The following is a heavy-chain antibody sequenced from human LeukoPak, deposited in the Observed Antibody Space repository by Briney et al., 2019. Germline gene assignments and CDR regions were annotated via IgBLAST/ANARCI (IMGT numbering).Heavy chain of an antibody. V-gene: IGHV1-18*01. CDR2: ISAYNGNT. CDR1: GYTFTIYG. J-gene: IGHJ5*02. CDR3: ARMDIVVVPAAIGP. D-gene: IGHD2-2*03. Sequence: GASVKVSCKASGYTFTIYGISWVRQAPGQGLEWMGWISAYNGNTNYAQKLQGTVTMTTDTSTSTAYMELRSLRSDDTAVYYCARMDIVVVPAAIGPWGQGTLVTVSS.